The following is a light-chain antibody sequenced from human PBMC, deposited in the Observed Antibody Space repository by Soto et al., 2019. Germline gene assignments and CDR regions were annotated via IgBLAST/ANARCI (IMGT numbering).Light chain of an antibody. Sequence: QSALTQPPSASGSPGQSVTISCTGSSSDVGHSNFVSWYQQHPGKGPKLIISEVSKRPSGVPDRFSGSKSGNTASLSVSGLQDEDEADYFCNAQADNGKHVFGTGTKLTVL. CDR1: SSDVGHSNF. J-gene: IGLJ1*01. CDR2: EVS. V-gene: IGLV2-8*01. CDR3: NAQADNGKHV.